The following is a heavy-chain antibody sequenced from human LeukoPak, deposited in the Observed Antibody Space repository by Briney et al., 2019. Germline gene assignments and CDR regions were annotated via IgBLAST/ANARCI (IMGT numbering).Heavy chain of an antibody. Sequence: PGGSLRLSCAASGFTISNYWTHWVRQAPGKGLEWVSIISSGSSAIFSADALKGRFTISRDDAKNLLYLDMNSLRAEDTAVYYCARGHTAVTRHFDFWGQGTLVTVSS. J-gene: IGHJ4*02. CDR1: GFTISNYW. D-gene: IGHD4-17*01. CDR2: ISSGSSAI. V-gene: IGHV3-21*01. CDR3: ARGHTAVTRHFDF.